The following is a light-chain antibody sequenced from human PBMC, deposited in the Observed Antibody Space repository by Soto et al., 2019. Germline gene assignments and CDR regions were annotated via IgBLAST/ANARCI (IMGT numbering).Light chain of an antibody. J-gene: IGKJ2*01. Sequence: ERVLTQSPGTLSLSPGERATLSCRASRAVTSNFLAWYQQKPGQAPRLLIYAASSRATGIPDRFSGSGSGTDFTLTISRLEPEDFAVYYCQQYGVSQNTFGQGTKLETK. CDR2: AAS. V-gene: IGKV3-20*01. CDR3: QQYGVSQNT. CDR1: RAVTSNF.